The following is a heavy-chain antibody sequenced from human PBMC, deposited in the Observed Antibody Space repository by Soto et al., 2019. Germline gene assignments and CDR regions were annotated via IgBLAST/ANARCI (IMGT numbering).Heavy chain of an antibody. V-gene: IGHV3-30*18. Sequence: QVQLVESGGGVVQPGRSLRLPCAASGFTFSSYGMHWVRQAPGKGLEWVAVISYDGSNKYYADSVKGRFTISRDNSKNTLYLQMNSLRAEDTAVYYCAKGGDYSNPFDYWGQGTLVTVSS. CDR2: ISYDGSNK. D-gene: IGHD4-4*01. CDR1: GFTFSSYG. CDR3: AKGGDYSNPFDY. J-gene: IGHJ4*02.